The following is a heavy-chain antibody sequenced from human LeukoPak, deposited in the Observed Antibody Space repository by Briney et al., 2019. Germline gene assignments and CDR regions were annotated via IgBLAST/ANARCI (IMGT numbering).Heavy chain of an antibody. V-gene: IGHV4-4*07. Sequence: SETLSLTCTVSGGSISSYYWSWIRQPAGKALEWIGRIYSSGSTNYNPSLKSRVTISVDTSKNQFSLKLSSVTAADTAVYYCATDAGYSSGWPYYYYYYYMDVWGKGTTVTVSS. J-gene: IGHJ6*03. CDR2: IYSSGST. CDR3: ATDAGYSSGWPYYYYYYYMDV. D-gene: IGHD6-19*01. CDR1: GGSISSYY.